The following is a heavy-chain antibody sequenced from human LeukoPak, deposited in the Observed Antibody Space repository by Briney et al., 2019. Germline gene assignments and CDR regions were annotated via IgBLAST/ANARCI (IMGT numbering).Heavy chain of an antibody. CDR3: ARANYYDSSGYSRGAFDI. J-gene: IGHJ3*02. CDR1: GGSISSYY. Sequence: PSETLSLTCTVSGGSISSYYWSWIRQPAGTALEWIGRIYTSGTITYNPSLKSRVTMSVDTSENQFSLKLSSVTAADTAVYYCARANYYDSSGYSRGAFDIWGQGTMVTVSS. V-gene: IGHV4-4*07. D-gene: IGHD3-22*01. CDR2: IYTSGTI.